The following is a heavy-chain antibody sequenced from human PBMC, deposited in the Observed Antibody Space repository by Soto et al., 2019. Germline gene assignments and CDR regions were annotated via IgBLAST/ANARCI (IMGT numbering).Heavy chain of an antibody. CDR3: ASTSDSSGWYVDHYGMDV. Sequence: ASVKVSCKASGGTFSSYAISWVRQAPGQGLEWMGGIIPIFGTANYAQKFQGRVTITADESTSTAYMELSSLRSEDTAVYYCASTSDSSGWYVDHYGMDVWGQGTTVTVSS. CDR2: IIPIFGTA. V-gene: IGHV1-69*13. D-gene: IGHD6-19*01. J-gene: IGHJ6*02. CDR1: GGTFSSYA.